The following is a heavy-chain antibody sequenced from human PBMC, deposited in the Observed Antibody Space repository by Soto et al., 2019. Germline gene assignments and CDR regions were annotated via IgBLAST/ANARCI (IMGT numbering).Heavy chain of an antibody. J-gene: IGHJ4*02. CDR1: GFTFSGYN. CDR3: ARVRGYSGYGDY. Sequence: EVQLVESGGGLVQPGGSLRLSCAASGFTFSGYNMNWVRQAPGKGLAWVSYISTSSSAIFYADSVKGRFTISRDNAKKSLFLQMNSLTAEDTAVYYCARVRGYSGYGDYWGQGPLVTVSS. D-gene: IGHD5-12*01. CDR2: ISTSSSAI. V-gene: IGHV3-48*01.